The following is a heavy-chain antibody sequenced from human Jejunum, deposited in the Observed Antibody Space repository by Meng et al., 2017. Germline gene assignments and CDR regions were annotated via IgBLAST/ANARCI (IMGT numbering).Heavy chain of an antibody. V-gene: IGHV1-8*01. D-gene: IGHD7-27*01. CDR1: GYSFTSLD. J-gene: IGHJ4*02. CDR3: ARGVDAGVDY. CDR2: MSPSKGTT. Sequence: QLHLVQFGGEGKMPGASVKVSCKASGYSFTSLDVNWVRQATGQGLEWMGWMSPSKGTTGYAQKFQGRVTMTRDTSITTAYMELSSLTSDDTAVYYCARGVDAGVDYWGQGTLVTVSS.